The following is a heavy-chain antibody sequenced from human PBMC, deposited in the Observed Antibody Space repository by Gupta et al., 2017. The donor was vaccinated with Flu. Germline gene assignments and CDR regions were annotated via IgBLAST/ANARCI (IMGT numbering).Heavy chain of an antibody. Sequence: RQAPGKGLEWVSAISGSGGSTYYADSVKGRFTISRDNSKNTLYLQMNSLRAEDTAVYYCAKDRYDGSYYSDYWGQGTLVTVSS. CDR2: ISGSGGST. V-gene: IGHV3-23*01. CDR3: AKDRYDGSYYSDY. D-gene: IGHD1-26*01. J-gene: IGHJ4*02.